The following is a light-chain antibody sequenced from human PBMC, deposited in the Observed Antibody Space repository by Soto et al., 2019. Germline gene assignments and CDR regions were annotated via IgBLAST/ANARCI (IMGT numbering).Light chain of an antibody. CDR3: QEYNSYWA. CDR1: QSTGSW. CDR2: KAS. V-gene: IGKV1-5*03. Sequence: DIQMTQSPSTLSASVGDRVTITCRASQSTGSWLAWYQQKPGTAPKLLIYKASSLESGVPSRFSGSGSGTEFSLTISSLQPDDFATYYCQEYNSYWAFGQGTKVEI. J-gene: IGKJ1*01.